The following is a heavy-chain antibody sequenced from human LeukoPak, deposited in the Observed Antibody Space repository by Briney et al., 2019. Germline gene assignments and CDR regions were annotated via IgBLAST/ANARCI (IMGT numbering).Heavy chain of an antibody. CDR3: AKDGLLWFGELVGYYYYYMDV. CDR2: IRYDGSNK. Sequence: GGSLRLSCAASGFTFSSYGMHWVRQAPGKGLEWVAFIRYDGSNKYYADSVKGRFTISRDNSKNTLYLQMNSLRAEDTAVYYCAKDGLLWFGELVGYYYYYMDVWGKGTTVTISS. CDR1: GFTFSSYG. V-gene: IGHV3-30*02. J-gene: IGHJ6*03. D-gene: IGHD3-10*01.